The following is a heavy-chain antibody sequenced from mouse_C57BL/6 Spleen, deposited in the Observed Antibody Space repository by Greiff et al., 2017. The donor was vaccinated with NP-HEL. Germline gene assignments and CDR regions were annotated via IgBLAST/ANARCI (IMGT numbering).Heavy chain of an antibody. V-gene: IGHV5-17*01. CDR1: GFTFSDYG. J-gene: IGHJ4*01. CDR3: ARNGEIDY. Sequence: EVHLVESGGGLVKPGGSLKLSCAASGFTFSDYGMHWVRQAPEKGLEWVAYISSGGSTIYYADTVKGRFTISRDNAKNTLVLQMTSLRSEDTAMYYCARNGEIDYWGQGTSVTVSS. CDR2: ISSGGSTI.